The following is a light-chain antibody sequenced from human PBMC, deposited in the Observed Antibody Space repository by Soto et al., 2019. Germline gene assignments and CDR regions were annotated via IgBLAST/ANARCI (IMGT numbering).Light chain of an antibody. CDR1: QSISTY. J-gene: IGKJ2*01. Sequence: EVVLTQSPATLSLSPGERATLSCRASQSISTYLAWYQQKPGRSPRLLISDASNRATGIPARFSGSGTGTDFTLTISSLEPEDFVVYYCQQRSNWPPTVGQGTKLEIK. CDR2: DAS. V-gene: IGKV3-11*01. CDR3: QQRSNWPPT.